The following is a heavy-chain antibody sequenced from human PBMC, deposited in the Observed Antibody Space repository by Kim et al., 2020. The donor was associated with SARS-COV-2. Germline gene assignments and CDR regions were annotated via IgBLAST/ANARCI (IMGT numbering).Heavy chain of an antibody. CDR3: ATSPGGGYYNY. J-gene: IGHJ4*02. CDR2: IFLADADT. D-gene: IGHD2-8*02. CDR1: GNTFTRNW. Sequence: GESLKISCKVSGNTFTRNWIGWVRQLPGKGLQWMGNIFLADADTRESPSFQGQVPISPDKSITTAYRQWSSLKASDTAMYYCATSPGGGYYNYWGQGTLVTVSS. V-gene: IGHV5-51*01.